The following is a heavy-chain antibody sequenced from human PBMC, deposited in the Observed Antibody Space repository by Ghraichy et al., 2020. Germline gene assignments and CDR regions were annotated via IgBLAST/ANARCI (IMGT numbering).Heavy chain of an antibody. J-gene: IGHJ3*02. CDR2: ISWNSGSI. CDR3: AKARRPLYGGNPKVRENDAFDI. V-gene: IGHV3-9*01. Sequence: LNISCAASGFTFDDYAMHWVRQAPGKGLEWVSGISWNSGSIGYADSVKGRFTISRDNAKNSLYLQMNSLRAEDTALYYCAKARRPLYGGNPKVRENDAFDIWGQGTMVTVSS. D-gene: IGHD4-23*01. CDR1: GFTFDDYA.